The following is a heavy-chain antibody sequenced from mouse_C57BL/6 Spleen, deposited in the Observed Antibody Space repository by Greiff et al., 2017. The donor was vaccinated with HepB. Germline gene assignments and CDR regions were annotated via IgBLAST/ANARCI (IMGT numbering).Heavy chain of an antibody. CDR3: ARWGNWDDV. CDR1: GYTFTSYW. Sequence: VQLQESGAELVKPGASVKMSCKASGYTFTSYWITWVKQRPGQGLEWIGDIYPGSGSTNYNEKFKSKATLTVDTSSSTAYMQPSSLTSEDSAVYYCARWGNWDDVWGTGTTVTVSS. CDR2: IYPGSGST. J-gene: IGHJ1*03. D-gene: IGHD4-1*01. V-gene: IGHV1-55*01.